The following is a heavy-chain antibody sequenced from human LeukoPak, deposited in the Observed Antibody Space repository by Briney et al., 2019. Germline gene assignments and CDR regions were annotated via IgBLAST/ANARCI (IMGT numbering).Heavy chain of an antibody. J-gene: IGHJ6*03. CDR2: IYTSGST. Sequence: SETLSLTCTVSGGSISSYYWSWIRQPAGKGLEWIGRIYTSGSTNYNPSLKSRVTMSVDTSKKQFSLKLSSVTAADTAVYYCARNGVFYDSSGYINYYYYMDVWGKGTTVTVSS. CDR3: ARNGVFYDSSGYINYYYYMDV. D-gene: IGHD3-22*01. CDR1: GGSISSYY. V-gene: IGHV4-4*07.